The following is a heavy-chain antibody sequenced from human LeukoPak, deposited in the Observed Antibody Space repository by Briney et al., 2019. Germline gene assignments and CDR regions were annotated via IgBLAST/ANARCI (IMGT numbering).Heavy chain of an antibody. CDR2: ISSSGSTI. CDR1: GFTFSSYE. V-gene: IGHV3-48*03. CDR3: AKNLYYYDSSGHLFDH. D-gene: IGHD3-22*01. Sequence: GGSLRLSCAASGFTFSSYEMNWVRQAPGKGLEWVSYISSSGSTIYYADSVKGRFTISRDNSKNTLYLQMNSLRAEDTAVYYCAKNLYYYDSSGHLFDHWGQGTLVTVSS. J-gene: IGHJ4*02.